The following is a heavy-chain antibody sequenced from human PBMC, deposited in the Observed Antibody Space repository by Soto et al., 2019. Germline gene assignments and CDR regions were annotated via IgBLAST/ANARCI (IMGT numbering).Heavy chain of an antibody. Sequence: EVRLLESGGGSVQPGGSLRLSCAGSGFTFSSFALKWVHQAPGKGLEWVSSISGSGGITYYADSVKGRFTISRDNSKNTLYLQINSLTAEDTAVYYCAKGTPMRIDSWGQGTLVIVSS. J-gene: IGHJ4*02. D-gene: IGHD3-22*01. CDR1: GFTFSSFA. CDR3: AKGTPMRIDS. CDR2: ISGSGGIT. V-gene: IGHV3-23*01.